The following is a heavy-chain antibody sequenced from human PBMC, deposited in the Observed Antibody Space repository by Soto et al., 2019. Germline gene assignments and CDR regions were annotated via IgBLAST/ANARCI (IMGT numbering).Heavy chain of an antibody. CDR1: GFTFTTYA. CDR3: AKGAGVRATTYGHFDH. D-gene: IGHD1-1*01. Sequence: EVQLLESGGGLVQPGGSLRLSCAASGFTFTTYAMSWVRQAPGKGLEWVSAISGRGGSTYYADSVKGRFTISRDNSKNPLDLQVNRLRAGDAAVYYCAKGAGVRATTYGHFDHWGPGTLVTVSS. CDR2: ISGRGGST. J-gene: IGHJ4*02. V-gene: IGHV3-23*01.